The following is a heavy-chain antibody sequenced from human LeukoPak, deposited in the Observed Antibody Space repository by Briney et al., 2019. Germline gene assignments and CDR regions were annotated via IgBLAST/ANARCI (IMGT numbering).Heavy chain of an antibody. Sequence: GGSLRLSCAASGFTFSSYGMHWVRQAPGKGLEWVAFIRYDGSNKYYADSVKGRFTISRDNSKNTLYLQMNSLRAEDTALYYCTRDMQGSRLYLVGSQNDWGQGTLVTVSS. D-gene: IGHD1-26*01. CDR3: TRDMQGSRLYLVGSQND. CDR1: GFTFSSYG. CDR2: IRYDGSNK. J-gene: IGHJ4*02. V-gene: IGHV3-30*02.